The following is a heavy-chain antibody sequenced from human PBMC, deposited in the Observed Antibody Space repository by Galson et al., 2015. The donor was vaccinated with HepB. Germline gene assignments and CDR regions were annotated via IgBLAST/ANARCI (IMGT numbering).Heavy chain of an antibody. CDR2: INHSGST. CDR3: ARGLGSGWSHLFDY. D-gene: IGHD6-19*01. J-gene: IGHJ4*02. CDR1: GGPFSGYY. V-gene: IGHV4-34*01. Sequence: SETLSLTCAVYGGPFSGYYWSWIRQPPGKGLEWIGEINHSGSTNYNPSLKSRVTISVDTSKNQFSLKLSSVTAADTAVYYCARGLGSGWSHLFDYWGQGTLVTVSS.